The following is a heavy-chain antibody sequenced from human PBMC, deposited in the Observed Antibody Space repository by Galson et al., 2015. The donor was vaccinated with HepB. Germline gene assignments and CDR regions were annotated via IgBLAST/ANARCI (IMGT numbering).Heavy chain of an antibody. D-gene: IGHD5-18*01. J-gene: IGHJ2*01. V-gene: IGHV1-3*01. Sequence: SVKVSCKASGYTFTSYAMHWVRQAPGQRLEWMGWINAGNGNTKYSQKFQGRVTITRDTSASTAYMELSSLRSEDTAVYYCARVYTAMVNWYFDLWGRGTLVTVSS. CDR3: ARVYTAMVNWYFDL. CDR2: INAGNGNT. CDR1: GYTFTSYA.